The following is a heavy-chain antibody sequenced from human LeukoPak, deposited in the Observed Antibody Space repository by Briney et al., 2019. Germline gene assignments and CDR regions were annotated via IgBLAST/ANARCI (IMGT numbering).Heavy chain of an antibody. J-gene: IGHJ4*02. Sequence: GGSLRLSCATSGFTFSIPSFNWVRQAPGKGLEWVSYISSSGTTIQYADSVKGRFTISRDNAKNSVYLQMNILRHEDTAVYYCERFAGDNYWGQGTLVTVSS. CDR1: GFTFSIPS. D-gene: IGHD3-10*01. CDR3: ERFAGDNY. V-gene: IGHV3-48*02. CDR2: ISSSGTTI.